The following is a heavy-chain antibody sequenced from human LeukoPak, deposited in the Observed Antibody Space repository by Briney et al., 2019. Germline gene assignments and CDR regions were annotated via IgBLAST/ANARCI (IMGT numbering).Heavy chain of an antibody. Sequence: SETLSLTCTVSGGSISSGGYFWSWIRQHPGKGLEWIGYIFYSGSTYYNPSLKSRLTISVDTSKSQFSLRLNSVTAADTAVYYCARDRDYGGRAFDIWGQGTMVTVSS. D-gene: IGHD4-17*01. J-gene: IGHJ3*02. V-gene: IGHV4-31*03. CDR3: ARDRDYGGRAFDI. CDR1: GGSISSGGYF. CDR2: IFYSGST.